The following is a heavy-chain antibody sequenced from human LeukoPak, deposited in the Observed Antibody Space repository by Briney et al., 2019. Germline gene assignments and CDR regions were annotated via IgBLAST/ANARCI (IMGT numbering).Heavy chain of an antibody. CDR1: GGTFSSYA. J-gene: IGHJ4*02. CDR2: IIPIFGTA. V-gene: IGHV1-69*13. D-gene: IGHD6-13*01. CDR3: ASGTSSSWYADY. Sequence: SVTVSCKASGGTFSSYAISWVRQAPGQGLEWMGGIIPIFGTANYAQKFQGRVTITADESTSTAYMELSSLRSEDTAVYYCASGTSSSWYADYWGQGTLVTVSS.